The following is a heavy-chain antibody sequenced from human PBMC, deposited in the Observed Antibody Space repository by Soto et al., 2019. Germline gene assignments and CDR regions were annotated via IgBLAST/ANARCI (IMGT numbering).Heavy chain of an antibody. J-gene: IGHJ6*04. V-gene: IGHV3-30*03. CDR3: ARDLPSYCTNGVCYSLDV. Sequence: GGSLRLSCAASGFTFSSYGMHWVRQAPGKGLEWVAVISYDGSNKYYADSVKGRFTISRDNSTSTAYMELRSLRSDDTAVYYCARDLPSYCTNGVCYSLDVWGKGTTVTVSS. CDR1: GFTFSSYG. CDR2: ISYDGSNK. D-gene: IGHD2-8*01.